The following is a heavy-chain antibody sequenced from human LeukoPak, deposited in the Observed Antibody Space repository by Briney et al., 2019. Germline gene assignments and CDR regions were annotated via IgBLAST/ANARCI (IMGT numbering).Heavy chain of an antibody. CDR2: IYYSGST. Sequence: SETLSLTCTVPGGSISSGVYYWSWIPQPPGKGLEGIGYIYYSGSTYYNPSLKSRVTISVDTTKNQFSLKLSSVTAADTAVYYCASRGYSYGYHPSIDYWGQGTLVTVSS. V-gene: IGHV4-30-4*08. D-gene: IGHD5-18*01. CDR1: GGSISSGVYY. CDR3: ASRGYSYGYHPSIDY. J-gene: IGHJ4*02.